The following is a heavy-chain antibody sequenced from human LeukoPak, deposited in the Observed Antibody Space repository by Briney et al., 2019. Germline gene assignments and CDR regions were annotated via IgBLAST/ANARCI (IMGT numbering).Heavy chain of an antibody. CDR2: ISSSSSPI. Sequence: QAGGSLRLSCAASGFTFSSYAMHWVRQAPGKGLEWVSYISSSSSPIYYADSVKGRFTISRDNAKNSLYLQMNSLRAEDTAVYYCARVSSSSLFDYWGQGTLVTVSS. CDR3: ARVSSSSLFDY. V-gene: IGHV3-48*01. J-gene: IGHJ4*02. D-gene: IGHD6-6*01. CDR1: GFTFSSYA.